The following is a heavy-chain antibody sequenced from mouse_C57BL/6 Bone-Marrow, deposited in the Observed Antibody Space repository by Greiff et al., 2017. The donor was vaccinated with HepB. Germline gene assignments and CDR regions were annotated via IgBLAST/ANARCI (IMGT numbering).Heavy chain of an antibody. J-gene: IGHJ2*01. CDR1: GYAFSSSW. CDR2: IYPGDGDT. Sequence: QVQLQQSGPELVKPGASVKISCKASGYAFSSSWMNWVKQRPGKGLEWIGRIYPGDGDTNYNGKFKGKATLTADKSSSTAYMQLSSLTSEDSAVYVCGRKHAVHFDHWGQVTPLTVSS. CDR3: GRKHAVHFDH. V-gene: IGHV1-82*01.